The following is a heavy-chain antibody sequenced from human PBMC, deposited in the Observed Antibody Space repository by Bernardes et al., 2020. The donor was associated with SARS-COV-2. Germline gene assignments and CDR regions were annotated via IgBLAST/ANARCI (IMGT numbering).Heavy chain of an antibody. J-gene: IGHJ3*02. V-gene: IGHV3-30*18. CDR3: AKTDSGSYSSLAAFDI. CDR1: GFTFSSYG. D-gene: IGHD1-26*01. CDR2: ISYDGSNK. Sequence: GGSLRLSCAASGFTFSSYGMHWVRQAPGKGLEWVAVISYDGSNKYYADSVKGRFTISRDNSKNTLYLQMNSLRAEDTAVYYCAKTDSGSYSSLAAFDIWGQGTMVTVSS.